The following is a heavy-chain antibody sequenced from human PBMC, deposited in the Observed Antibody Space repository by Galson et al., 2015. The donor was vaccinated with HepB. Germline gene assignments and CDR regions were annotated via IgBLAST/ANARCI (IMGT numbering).Heavy chain of an antibody. J-gene: IGHJ4*02. CDR3: ARGGRPDFDY. CDR1: GYTFTNYY. D-gene: IGHD3-10*01. CDR2: INPSGGST. V-gene: IGHV1-46*03. Sequence: CKASGYTFTNYYIHWVRQAPGQGLEWMGIINPSGGSTSYAQKFQGRVTMTRDTSTSTVYMELSSLRSEDTAVYYCARGGRPDFDYWGQGTLVTVSS.